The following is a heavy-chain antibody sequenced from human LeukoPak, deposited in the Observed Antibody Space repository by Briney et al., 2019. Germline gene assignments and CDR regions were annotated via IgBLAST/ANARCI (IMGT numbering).Heavy chain of an antibody. Sequence: GGSLRLSCAASGFAFRDYWMNWVRQAPGKGLEWVAFIRYDGSNKYYADSVKGRFAISRDNSKSTLYLQVNSLRAEDTAVYYCAGGYNWEDYWGQGTLVTVSS. V-gene: IGHV3-30*02. CDR2: IRYDGSNK. CDR3: AGGYNWEDY. D-gene: IGHD5-24*01. J-gene: IGHJ4*02. CDR1: GFAFRDYW.